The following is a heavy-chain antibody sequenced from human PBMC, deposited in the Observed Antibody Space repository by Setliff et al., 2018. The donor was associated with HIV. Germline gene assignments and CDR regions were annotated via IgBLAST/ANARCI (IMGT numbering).Heavy chain of an antibody. CDR3: ARGGFNHAFDI. Sequence: GGSLRLSCVASGFTFNSYWMYWVRQAPGKGLVCVSRVNNDGTDTIYADSVKGRFTISRDNAKSTVYLQMGSLSADDTAVYYCARGGFNHAFDIWGHGTMVTVSS. CDR2: VNNDGTDT. CDR1: GFTFNSYW. D-gene: IGHD2-15*01. V-gene: IGHV3-74*01. J-gene: IGHJ3*02.